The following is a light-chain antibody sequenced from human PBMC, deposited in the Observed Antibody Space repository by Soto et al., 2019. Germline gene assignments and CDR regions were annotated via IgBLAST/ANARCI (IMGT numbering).Light chain of an antibody. CDR3: QQYNNWLFT. V-gene: IGKV3-15*01. Sequence: EIVMTQSPATLSVSPGERVTLSCRASQSVSGNLAWYQQKPGQAPRFLIYGASTRATGIPARFRGSGSGTEFTLTISSLQSEDFGVYYCQQYNNWLFTFGGGTRVEIK. CDR2: GAS. J-gene: IGKJ4*01. CDR1: QSVSGN.